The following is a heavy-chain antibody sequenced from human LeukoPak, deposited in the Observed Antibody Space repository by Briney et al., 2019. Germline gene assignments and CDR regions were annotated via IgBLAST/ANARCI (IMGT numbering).Heavy chain of an antibody. CDR3: ARDRVVVTAIGGEMVEYYYFDY. D-gene: IGHD2-21*02. CDR1: GGSISSGDYY. Sequence: TSETLSLTCTVSGGSISSGDYYWSWIRQPPGKGLEWIGYIYYSGSTYYNPSLKSRVTISVDTSKNQFSLKLSSVTAADTAVYYWARDRVVVTAIGGEMVEYYYFDYWGQGTLVTVSS. J-gene: IGHJ4*02. CDR2: IYYSGST. V-gene: IGHV4-30-4*01.